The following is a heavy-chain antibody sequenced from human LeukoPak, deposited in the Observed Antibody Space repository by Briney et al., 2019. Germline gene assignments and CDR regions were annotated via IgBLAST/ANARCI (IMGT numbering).Heavy chain of an antibody. D-gene: IGHD4-23*01. CDR3: ARDRSTVDYYGLDV. CDR2: IYCSGIT. Sequence: PSQTLSLTCTVSGGSISSGDFYWSWIRQPPEKGLEYIGYIYCSGITFYNPSLRSRITISIDTSKNQFSLKLSSVTAADTAVYYCARDRSTVDYYGLDVWGQGTTVIVSS. V-gene: IGHV4-30-4*01. CDR1: GGSISSGDFY. J-gene: IGHJ6*02.